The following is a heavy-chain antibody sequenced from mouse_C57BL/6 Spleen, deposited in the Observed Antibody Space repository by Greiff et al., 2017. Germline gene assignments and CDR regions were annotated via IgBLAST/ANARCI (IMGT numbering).Heavy chain of an antibody. D-gene: IGHD2-4*01. CDR1: GFTFSSYG. CDR2: ISSGGSYT. V-gene: IGHV5-6*01. CDR3: ARHEDYPDGYFDV. J-gene: IGHJ1*03. Sequence: EVQGVESGGDLVKPGGSLKLSCAASGFTFSSYGMSWVRQTPDKRLEWVATISSGGSYTYYPDSVKGRFTISRDNDKNTLYLQLSSLKSEDTAVYYCARHEDYPDGYFDVWGTGTTVTGSS.